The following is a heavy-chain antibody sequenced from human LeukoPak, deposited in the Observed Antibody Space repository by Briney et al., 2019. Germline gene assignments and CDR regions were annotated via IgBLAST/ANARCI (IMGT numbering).Heavy chain of an antibody. CDR1: GGSFSGYY. CDR3: ARGRGSYFTIPFDY. Sequence: PSETLSLTCAVYGGSFSGYYWSWIRQPPGKGLEWIGEINHSGSTNYNPSLKSRVTISVDTSKNQFSLKLSSVTAADTAVYYCARGRGSYFTIPFDYWGQGTLVTVSS. CDR2: INHSGST. D-gene: IGHD1-26*01. J-gene: IGHJ4*02. V-gene: IGHV4-34*01.